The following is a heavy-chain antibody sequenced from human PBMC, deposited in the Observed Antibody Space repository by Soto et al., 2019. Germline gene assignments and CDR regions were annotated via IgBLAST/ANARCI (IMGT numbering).Heavy chain of an antibody. CDR2: IIPICGTA. J-gene: IGHJ6*02. D-gene: IGHD1-1*01. CDR1: GGTFSSYA. CDR3: AAHPTGTITYDDGMDV. V-gene: IGHV1-69*12. Sequence: QVQLVQSGAEVKKPGSSVKVSCKASGGTFSSYAISWVRQAPGQGLEWMGGIIPICGTADYEQKFQGRVTITADESPSTAYMELGSLRSEDTAVYYCAAHPTGTITYDDGMDVWGQGTPVTVSS.